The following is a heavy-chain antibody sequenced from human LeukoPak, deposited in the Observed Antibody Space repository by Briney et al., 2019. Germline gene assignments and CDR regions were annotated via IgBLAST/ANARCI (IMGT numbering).Heavy chain of an antibody. V-gene: IGHV3-30*18. D-gene: IGHD2-2*01. CDR2: IANDGREK. CDR1: GFSFSSYA. CDR3: AKDRNIGPATYYFEC. J-gene: IGHJ4*02. Sequence: GGSLRLSCAASGFSFSSYAMYWVRQAPGKGPEWVSVIANDGREKHQADSVKGRFIISRDNSKNTLYMQMNSLSAEDTAVYFCAKDRNIGPATYYFECWGKGVMVTV.